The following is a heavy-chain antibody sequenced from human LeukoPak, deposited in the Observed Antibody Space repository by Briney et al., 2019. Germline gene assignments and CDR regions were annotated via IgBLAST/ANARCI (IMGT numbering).Heavy chain of an antibody. CDR3: ARARSMLILRSSFDY. J-gene: IGHJ4*02. CDR1: GFTFTSYA. Sequence: VGSLRLSCTASGFTFTSYAMSWVRQAPGKGLEWIASISSGATNTYYVDSVKGRFTISRDSPNTTLFMQMTRLRSDDTAIYFCARARSMLILRSSFDYWGQGALATVSS. CDR2: ISSGATNT. D-gene: IGHD2-21*02. V-gene: IGHV3-23*01.